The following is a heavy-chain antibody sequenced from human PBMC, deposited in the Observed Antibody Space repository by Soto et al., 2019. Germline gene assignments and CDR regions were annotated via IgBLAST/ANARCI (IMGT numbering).Heavy chain of an antibody. CDR1: GYTFTIYG. Sequence: QVQLVQSGAEVKKPGASVKVSCKASGYTFTIYGISWVRQAPGQGLEWMGWISAYNGNTNYAQKFQGRVTMTTDTTTRTADMELRSLRSDDTAVYYCARDPQIFDCWGQGTLVTVSS. CDR2: ISAYNGNT. CDR3: ARDPQIFDC. V-gene: IGHV1-18*04. J-gene: IGHJ4*02.